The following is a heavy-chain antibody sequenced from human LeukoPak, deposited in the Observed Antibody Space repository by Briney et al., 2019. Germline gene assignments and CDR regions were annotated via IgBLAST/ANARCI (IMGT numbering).Heavy chain of an antibody. J-gene: IGHJ4*02. V-gene: IGHV1-8*01. CDR2: MNPNSGNT. CDR3: ARGSSNDYGDSPVDY. Sequence: ASVKVSCKASGYTFTSYDINWVRQATGQGLEWMGWMNPNSGNTGYAQKFQGRVTMTRNTSISTAYMELSSLRSEDTAVYYCARGSSNDYGDSPVDYWGREPWSPSPQ. CDR1: GYTFTSYD. D-gene: IGHD4-17*01.